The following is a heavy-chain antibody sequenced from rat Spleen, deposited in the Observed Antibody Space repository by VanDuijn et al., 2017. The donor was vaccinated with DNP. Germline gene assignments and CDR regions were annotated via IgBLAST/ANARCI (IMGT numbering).Heavy chain of an antibody. D-gene: IGHD1-11*01. CDR3: SRYGEYTALDA. V-gene: IGHV2-4*01. J-gene: IGHJ4*01. CDR1: GFSLTSYG. CDR2: IWSGGST. Sequence: QVQLKESGPGLIPPSQTLSLTCVVSGFSLTSYGVSWVRQPPGKGLEWVGAIWSGGSTDYNSALKTRLSISRDTSKSQVLVKMSSLQTEDTAIYYCSRYGEYTALDAWGQGTSVTVSS.